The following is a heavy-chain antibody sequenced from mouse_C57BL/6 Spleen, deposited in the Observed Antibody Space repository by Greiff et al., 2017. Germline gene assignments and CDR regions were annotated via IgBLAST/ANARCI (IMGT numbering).Heavy chain of an antibody. V-gene: IGHV1-59*01. Sequence: QVQLQQPGAELVRPGTSVKLSCKASGYTFTSYWMHWVKQRPGQGLEWIGVIDPSDSYTNYNQKFKGKATLTVDTSSSTAYMQLSSLTSEDSAVYYCESPYDSYFDYWGQGTTLTVSS. CDR1: GYTFTSYW. J-gene: IGHJ2*01. D-gene: IGHD2-4*01. CDR2: IDPSDSYT. CDR3: ESPYDSYFDY.